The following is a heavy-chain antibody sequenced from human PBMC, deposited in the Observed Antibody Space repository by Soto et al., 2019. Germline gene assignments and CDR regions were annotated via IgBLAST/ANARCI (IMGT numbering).Heavy chain of an antibody. CDR2: IDPSDSQT. V-gene: IGHV5-10-1*01. J-gene: IGHJ4*02. CDR1: GYSFAGYW. D-gene: IGHD3-22*01. Sequence: PVVSLKISCSGSGYSFAGYWITWVRQKPWKGLEWMGRIDPSDSQTYYSPSFRGHVTISVTKSITTVFLQWSSLRASDTAMYYCARQIYDSDTGPNFQYYFDSWGQGTPVTVSS. CDR3: ARQIYDSDTGPNFQYYFDS.